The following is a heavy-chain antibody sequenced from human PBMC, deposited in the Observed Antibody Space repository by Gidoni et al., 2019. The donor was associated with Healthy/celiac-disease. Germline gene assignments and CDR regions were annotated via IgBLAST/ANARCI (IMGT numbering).Heavy chain of an antibody. CDR3: TTGQGLGYCTNGVCYNI. Sequence: EVQLVESGGGLVKPGGSLRLSCAASGFTFSNAWMSWVRQAPGKGLEWVGRIKSKTDGGTTDYAAPVKGRFTISRDDSKNTLYLQMNSLKTEDTAVYYCTTGQGLGYCTNGVCYNIWGQGTMVTVSS. J-gene: IGHJ3*02. V-gene: IGHV3-15*01. CDR1: GFTFSNAW. CDR2: IKSKTDGGTT. D-gene: IGHD2-8*01.